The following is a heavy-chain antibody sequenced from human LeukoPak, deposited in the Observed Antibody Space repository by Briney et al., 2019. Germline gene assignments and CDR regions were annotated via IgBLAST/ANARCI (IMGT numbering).Heavy chain of an antibody. CDR1: GFSFSSHW. V-gene: IGHV3-21*01. D-gene: IGHD6-19*01. CDR3: ASGIAVAGTLATFDL. Sequence: GGSLRLSCAASGFSFSSHWVHWVRQAPGKGLEWVSSISYSSSHIYYADSVKGRFTISRDNAKNSLYLQMNSLRAEDTAVYYCASGIAVAGTLATFDLWGQGTMVTVSS. CDR2: ISYSSSHI. J-gene: IGHJ3*01.